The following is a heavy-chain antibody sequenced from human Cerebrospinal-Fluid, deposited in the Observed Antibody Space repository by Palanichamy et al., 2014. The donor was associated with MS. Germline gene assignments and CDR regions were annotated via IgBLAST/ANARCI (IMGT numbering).Heavy chain of an antibody. D-gene: IGHD6-19*01. CDR2: IYYSGST. CDR3: ARVRSGWYYFDY. CDR1: GGSISSYY. V-gene: IGHV4-59*01. Sequence: QLQESGPGLVKPSETLSLTCTVSGGSISSYYWSWIRQPPGKGLEWIGYIYYSGSTNYNPSLKSRVTISVDTSKNQLSLKLSSVTAADTAFYYCARVRSGWYYFDYWGQGTLLTVSS. J-gene: IGHJ4*02.